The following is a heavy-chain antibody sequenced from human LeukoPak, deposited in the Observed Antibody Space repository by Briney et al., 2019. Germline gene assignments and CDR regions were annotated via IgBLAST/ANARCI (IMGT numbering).Heavy chain of an antibody. CDR1: GFTFSSYS. D-gene: IGHD1-26*01. Sequence: GGYLRLSCAASGFTFSSYSMNWVRQAPGTGLERVSSISSSSSYIYYADSVKGRFTISRDNAKNSLYLQMNSLRAEDTAVYYCARDRSSGRGGGAFDSWGQGTMVTVSS. CDR2: ISSSSSYI. J-gene: IGHJ3*02. V-gene: IGHV3-21*01. CDR3: ARDRSSGRGGGAFDS.